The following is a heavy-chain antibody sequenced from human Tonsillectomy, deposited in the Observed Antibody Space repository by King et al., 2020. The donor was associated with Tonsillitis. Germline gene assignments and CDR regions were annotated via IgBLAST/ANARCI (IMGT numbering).Heavy chain of an antibody. CDR3: ARDRGSPITGTLGPFDY. Sequence: QLQESGPGLAKPSENLSLTCTVSGGSISSYYWSWIRQPAGKGLKWIGRIYSSGSTNYNPSPKSRVTMSVDTSKTQFSLKLSAVTAADTAVYYCARDRGSPITGTLGPFDYWGQGTLVTVSS. D-gene: IGHD1-7*01. CDR1: GGSISSYY. CDR2: IYSSGST. V-gene: IGHV4-4*07. J-gene: IGHJ4*02.